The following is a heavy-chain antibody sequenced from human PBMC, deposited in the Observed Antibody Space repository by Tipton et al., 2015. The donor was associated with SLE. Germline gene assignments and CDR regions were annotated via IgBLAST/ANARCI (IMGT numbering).Heavy chain of an antibody. J-gene: IGHJ4*02. D-gene: IGHD2-2*01. V-gene: IGHV4-39*07. Sequence: LRLSCTVSGGSISSSIYYWGWILQPPGKGLEWIGSIYYSGSTYYNPSLKSRVTISVETAKNQFSLKLSSVTAAVTAWYYCAPAHRGYFDYWGQGPLVTVSS. CDR3: APAHRGYFDY. CDR1: GGSISSSIYY. CDR2: IYYSGST.